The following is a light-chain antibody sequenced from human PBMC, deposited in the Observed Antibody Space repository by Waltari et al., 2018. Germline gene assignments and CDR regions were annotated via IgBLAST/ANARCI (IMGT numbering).Light chain of an antibody. J-gene: IGKJ2*01. CDR1: QSVSSSY. CDR3: QQYGSSPMYT. V-gene: IGKV3-20*01. Sequence: EIVLTQSPGTLSLSPGERATLSCRASQSVSSSYLAWYQQKPGQAPRLLIYGASSRATGIPDRFSGSGSGTDFTLTISRLEPEYFALYYCQQYGSSPMYTFGQGTKLEIK. CDR2: GAS.